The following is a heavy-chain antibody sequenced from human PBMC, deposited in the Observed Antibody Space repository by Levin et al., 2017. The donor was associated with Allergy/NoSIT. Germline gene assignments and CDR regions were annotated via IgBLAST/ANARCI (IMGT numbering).Heavy chain of an antibody. J-gene: IGHJ4*02. D-gene: IGHD6-19*01. CDR2: IYSGGST. V-gene: IGHV3-53*01. Sequence: PGGSLRLSCAASGFIVSSNSMSWVRQAPGKGLEWVSVIYSGGSTYYGDSVKGRFTISRDNSKNTLYLQMSSLRAEDTAVYYCARFLGYGSGWGFDFWGQGTLVTVSS. CDR1: GFIVSSNS. CDR3: ARFLGYGSGWGFDF.